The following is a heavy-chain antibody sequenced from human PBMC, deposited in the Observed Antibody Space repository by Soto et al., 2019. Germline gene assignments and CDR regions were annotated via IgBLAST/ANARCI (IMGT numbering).Heavy chain of an antibody. CDR3: ARVFTAYCGGDCWDFDY. CDR2: IYYSGST. Sequence: TLSLTCPVSGGSISSADYYWSWIRPPPGKGLEWIGYIYYSGSTYYNPSLKSRVTISVDTSKNQFSLKLSSVTAADTAVYYCARVFTAYCGGDCWDFDYWGQGNLVTGSS. J-gene: IGHJ4*02. CDR1: GGSISSADYY. V-gene: IGHV4-30-4*01. D-gene: IGHD2-21*02.